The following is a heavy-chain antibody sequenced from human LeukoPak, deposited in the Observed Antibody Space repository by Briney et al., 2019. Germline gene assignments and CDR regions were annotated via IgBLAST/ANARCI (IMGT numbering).Heavy chain of an antibody. CDR3: ARVSSSWYQDWYFDL. CDR2: IYTSGST. J-gene: IGHJ2*01. Sequence: SETLSLTCTVSGDSISSFYWTWIRQPAGKGLEWIGRIYTSGSTNYKPSLKSRVTMSVDTSKNQFSLKLSSVTAADTAVYYCARVSSSWYQDWYFDLWGRGTLVTVSS. CDR1: GDSISSFY. D-gene: IGHD6-13*01. V-gene: IGHV4-4*07.